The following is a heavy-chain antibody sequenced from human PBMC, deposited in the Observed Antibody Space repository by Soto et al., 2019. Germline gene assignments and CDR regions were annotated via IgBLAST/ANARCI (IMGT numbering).Heavy chain of an antibody. V-gene: IGHV5-51*01. Sequence: EXLKSSCKGSGYXFAGYLVGWVRQMPGKGLELMGIIYPSDSDTRYRPSFQGQVTISADKSISSAYLQWSSLRASDTAMYYCARGGVSTRTFDYWGQGTPGTVS. CDR1: GYXFAGYL. D-gene: IGHD3-3*01. CDR2: IYPSDSDT. J-gene: IGHJ4*02. CDR3: ARGGVSTRTFDY.